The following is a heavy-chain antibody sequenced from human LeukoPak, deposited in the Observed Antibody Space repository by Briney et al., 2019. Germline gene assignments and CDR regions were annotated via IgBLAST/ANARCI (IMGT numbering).Heavy chain of an antibody. CDR2: IYSGGST. CDR1: GFTVSSNY. CDR3: ADRYSSGWYGFDL. J-gene: IGHJ2*01. Sequence: GGSLRLSCAASGFTVSSNYMSWVRQAPGKGLEWVPVIYSGGSTYYADSVKGRFTISRDNSKNTLYLQMNSLRAEDTAVYYCADRYSSGWYGFDLWGRGTLVTVSS. D-gene: IGHD6-19*01. V-gene: IGHV3-53*05.